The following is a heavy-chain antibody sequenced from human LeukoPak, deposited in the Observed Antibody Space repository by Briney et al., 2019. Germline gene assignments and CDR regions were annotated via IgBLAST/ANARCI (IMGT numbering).Heavy chain of an antibody. V-gene: IGHV4-59*12. Sequence: ASETLSLTCTVSGGSISSYYWSWIRQPPGKGLEWIGYIYYSGSTNYNPSLKSRVTISVDTSKNQFSLKLSSVTAADTAVYYCASSAAEYLYYFDYWGQGTLVTVSS. CDR3: ASSAAEYLYYFDY. CDR1: GGSISSYY. D-gene: IGHD6-13*01. J-gene: IGHJ4*02. CDR2: IYYSGST.